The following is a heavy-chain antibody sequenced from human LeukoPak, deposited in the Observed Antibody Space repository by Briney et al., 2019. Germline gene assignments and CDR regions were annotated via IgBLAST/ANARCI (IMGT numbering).Heavy chain of an antibody. CDR2: LSSDNYTI. D-gene: IGHD3-16*01. Sequence: GGSLRLSCAASGITFSSYSMNWVRQAPGKGLEWISYLSSDNYTIYYADSVKGRFIISRDNAKDSLYLQMNSLRAEDTAVYYCARVATDGGGFDPWGQGTLVTVSS. V-gene: IGHV3-48*01. J-gene: IGHJ5*02. CDR3: ARVATDGGGFDP. CDR1: GITFSSYS.